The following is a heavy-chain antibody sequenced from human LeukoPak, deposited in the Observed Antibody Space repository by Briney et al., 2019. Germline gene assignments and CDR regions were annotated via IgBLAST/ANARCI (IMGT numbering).Heavy chain of an antibody. CDR2: ISSSSNYI. Sequence: GGSLRLSCAASGFTFSDYYMSWIRQAPGKGLEWVSSISSSSNYIHYADSVQGRFTISRDNARNSLYLQMNSLRAEDTAVYYCASSTLDYGDYDFDYWGQGTLVTISS. CDR3: ASSTLDYGDYDFDY. J-gene: IGHJ4*02. D-gene: IGHD4-17*01. V-gene: IGHV3-11*06. CDR1: GFTFSDYY.